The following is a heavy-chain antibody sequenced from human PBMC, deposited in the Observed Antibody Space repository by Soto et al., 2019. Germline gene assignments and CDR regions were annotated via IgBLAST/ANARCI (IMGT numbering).Heavy chain of an antibody. CDR3: ARDRDSSGYLAPGILGGYYGMDV. CDR2: IIPIFGTA. J-gene: IGHJ6*02. D-gene: IGHD3-22*01. Sequence: SVKVSCKASGGTFSSYAISWVRQAPGQGLEWMGGIIPIFGTANYAQKFQGRVTITADESTSTAYMELSSLRSEDTAVYYCARDRDSSGYLAPGILGGYYGMDVWGQGTTVTGSS. CDR1: GGTFSSYA. V-gene: IGHV1-69*13.